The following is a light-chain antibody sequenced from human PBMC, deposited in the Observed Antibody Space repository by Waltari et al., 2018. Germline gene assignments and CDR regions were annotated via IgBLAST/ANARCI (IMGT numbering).Light chain of an antibody. CDR1: SSNNGTHP. CDR2: NNN. Sequence: QSVLTQPPSASGTPGQRVTISCSGRSSNNGTHPVACYRHLPGTAPKLLIFNNNQRPSGVPDRFSASKSGTSASLAISGLQSEDEADYYCAAWDDTLSGSWVFGGGTKLTVL. J-gene: IGLJ3*02. CDR3: AAWDDTLSGSWV. V-gene: IGLV1-44*01.